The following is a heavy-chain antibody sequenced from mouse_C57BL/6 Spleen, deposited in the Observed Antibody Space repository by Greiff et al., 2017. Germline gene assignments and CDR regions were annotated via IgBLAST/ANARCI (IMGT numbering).Heavy chain of an antibody. CDR3: ARAGDYDEEYFDV. Sequence: EVQLQQSGPVLVKPGASVKMSCKASGYTFTDYYMNWVKQSHGKSLEWIGVINPYNGGTSYNQKFKGKATLTVDKSSSTAYMELNSLTSEDSAVYYCARAGDYDEEYFDVWGTGTTVTVSS. D-gene: IGHD2-4*01. CDR2: INPYNGGT. CDR1: GYTFTDYY. V-gene: IGHV1-19*01. J-gene: IGHJ1*03.